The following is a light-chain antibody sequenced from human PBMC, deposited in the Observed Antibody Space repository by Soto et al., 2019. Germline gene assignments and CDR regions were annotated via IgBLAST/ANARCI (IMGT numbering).Light chain of an antibody. CDR2: AAS. CDR1: RSFASSY. V-gene: IGKV3-20*01. Sequence: EIVLTQSPATLSLSPGERATLSCRASRSFASSYFAWYQHKPGQAPRLLIYAASSRATGIPDRFIGSGSGTDFTLTISRLEPDDSAVYYCHHYDSSPPYTFGQGTKLEIK. J-gene: IGKJ2*01. CDR3: HHYDSSPPYT.